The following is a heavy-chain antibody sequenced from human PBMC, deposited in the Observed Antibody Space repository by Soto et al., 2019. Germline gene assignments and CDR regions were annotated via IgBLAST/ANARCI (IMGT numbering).Heavy chain of an antibody. CDR3: ARAKGPSATYGDSAFYYSCDGMDV. D-gene: IGHD4-17*01. Sequence: QVQLVQSGAEVKKPGSSVKVSCKASGGTFSSFAISWVRQAPGQGLEWMGGIIPFFGRAKDAQKFQGRVTIPADESTSTAYIELSSLRSEDTAVYYCARAKGPSATYGDSAFYYSCDGMDVWGQGTTVTVSS. J-gene: IGHJ6*02. CDR1: GGTFSSFA. V-gene: IGHV1-69*01. CDR2: IIPFFGRA.